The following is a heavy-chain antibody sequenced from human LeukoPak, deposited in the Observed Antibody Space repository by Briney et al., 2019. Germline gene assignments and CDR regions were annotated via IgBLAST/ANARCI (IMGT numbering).Heavy chain of an antibody. Sequence: PSESLSLTCAVYGGSFRGYYWSWIRISQPPRNGLEWMGEIVHSGSTNYNPSLKSRLTISVDTSKNQFSLNVSCVTAADTAVYYCARGRKNYYGSGSSDHWGQGTPVTVSS. D-gene: IGHD3-10*01. V-gene: IGHV4-34*01. CDR1: GGSFRGYY. CDR2: IVHSGST. J-gene: IGHJ4*02. CDR3: ARGRKNYYGSGSSDH.